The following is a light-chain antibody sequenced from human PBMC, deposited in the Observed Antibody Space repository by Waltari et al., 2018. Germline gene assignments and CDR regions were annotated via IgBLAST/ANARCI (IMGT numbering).Light chain of an antibody. J-gene: IGKJ2*01. V-gene: IGKV1-9*01. CDR2: AAS. CDR1: LGINTY. CDR3: QQHNTYPLT. Sequence: IQFTPSPSSLSAAVGDRVAITCRASLGINTYLAWYQQKPGKAPKLLIYAASSWQSGVPSRFSGSGSGTDFTLTISRLQPEDFATYYCQQHNTYPLTFGQGTKLEIK.